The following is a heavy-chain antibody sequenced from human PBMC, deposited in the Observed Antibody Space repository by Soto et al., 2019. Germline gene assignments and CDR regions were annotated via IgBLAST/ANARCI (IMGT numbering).Heavy chain of an antibody. Sequence: GGSLRLSCAASGFTFSSYAMSWVRQAPGKGLEWVSAISGSGGSTYYADSVKGRFTISRDNSKNTLYLQMNSLRAEDTAVYYCAKVLDGYCSSTSCTQYFPLDYWGQGTLVTVSS. CDR2: ISGSGGST. J-gene: IGHJ4*02. V-gene: IGHV3-23*01. CDR3: AKVLDGYCSSTSCTQYFPLDY. D-gene: IGHD2-2*01. CDR1: GFTFSSYA.